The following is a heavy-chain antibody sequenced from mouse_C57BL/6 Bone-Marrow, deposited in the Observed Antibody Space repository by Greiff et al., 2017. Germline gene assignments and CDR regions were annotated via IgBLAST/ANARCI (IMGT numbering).Heavy chain of an antibody. CDR2: IHPNSGST. CDR1: GYTFTSYW. Sequence: QVQLQQSGAELVKPGASVKLSCKASGYTFTSYWMHWVQQRPGQGLEWIGMIHPNSGSTNYNEKFKSKATLTVDKSSSTAYMQLSSRTSEDSAVYGCARPIYYGNSWFAYWGQGTRVTVSA. D-gene: IGHD2-1*01. CDR3: ARPIYYGNSWFAY. V-gene: IGHV1-64*01. J-gene: IGHJ3*01.